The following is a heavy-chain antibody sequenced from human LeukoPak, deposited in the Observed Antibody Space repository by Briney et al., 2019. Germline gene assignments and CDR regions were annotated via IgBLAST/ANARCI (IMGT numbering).Heavy chain of an antibody. D-gene: IGHD6-19*01. J-gene: IGHJ4*02. V-gene: IGHV1-69*05. Sequence: SVTGSCKASGCTFSSYAISWVRQAPAQGLEWMGRIIPIFGTANYAQKFQDRVTITTNEATSTAYMELSSLRSEDTAVYYCARESGEVPRQMIHQQIAVAGTAYWGQGTLVTVSS. CDR1: GCTFSSYA. CDR2: IIPIFGTA. CDR3: ARESGEVPRQMIHQQIAVAGTAY.